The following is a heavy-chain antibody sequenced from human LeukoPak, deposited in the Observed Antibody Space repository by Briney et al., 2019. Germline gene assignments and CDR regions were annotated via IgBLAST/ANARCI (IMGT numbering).Heavy chain of an antibody. CDR3: ARDPAIQTWLSAYFFDY. D-gene: IGHD3-22*01. Sequence: GASVKVSCKASGYTFTGYYMHWVRQAPGQGLEWMGWINPNSGGTNYAQKFQGRVTMTRDTSISTAYMELSRLRSDDTAVYYCARDPAIQTWLSAYFFDYWGQGTQVTVSS. CDR1: GYTFTGYY. CDR2: INPNSGGT. V-gene: IGHV1-2*02. J-gene: IGHJ4*02.